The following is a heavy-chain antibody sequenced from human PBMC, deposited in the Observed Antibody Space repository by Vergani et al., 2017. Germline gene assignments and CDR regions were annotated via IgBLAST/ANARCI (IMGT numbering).Heavy chain of an antibody. V-gene: IGHV3-15*01. CDR2: IKRKTDGGTT. CDR1: GFTFSNAW. D-gene: IGHD6-25*01. Sequence: VQLVESGGGLVKPGGSLRLSCAASGFTFSNAWMSWVRQAPGKGLEWVGRIKRKTDGGTTDYAAPVKGRFTISRDDSKNTLYLQMNSLKTEDTAVYYCTTGYSSGPWGQGTLVTVSS. CDR3: TTGYSSGP. J-gene: IGHJ5*02.